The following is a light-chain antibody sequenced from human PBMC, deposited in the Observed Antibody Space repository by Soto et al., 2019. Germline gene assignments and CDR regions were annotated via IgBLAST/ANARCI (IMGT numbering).Light chain of an antibody. CDR3: QQYGSPRT. J-gene: IGKJ1*01. V-gene: IGKV3-20*01. CDR1: QSISSSY. CDR2: GAS. Sequence: EILLTQSPGTLSLSPGERATLSCRASQSISSSYLAWYQQKPGHAPRLLVYGASSRATGIADSFSGSASGTDFPLTISRLPPEDSAVYYCQQYGSPRTFGQGTKVDIK.